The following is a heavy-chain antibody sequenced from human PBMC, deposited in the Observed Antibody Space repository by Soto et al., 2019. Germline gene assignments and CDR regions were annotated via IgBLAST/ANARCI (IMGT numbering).Heavy chain of an antibody. CDR2: INPNSGGT. V-gene: IGHV1-2*04. CDR3: AREGRDSSGYYSYYYYYGMDV. D-gene: IGHD3-22*01. Sequence: GASVKVSCKASGYTFTGYYMHWVRQAPGQGLEWMGWINPNSGGTNYAQKFQGWVTMTRDTSISTAYMELSRLRFDDTAVYYCAREGRDSSGYYSYYYYYGMDVWGQGTTVTVSS. CDR1: GYTFTGYY. J-gene: IGHJ6*02.